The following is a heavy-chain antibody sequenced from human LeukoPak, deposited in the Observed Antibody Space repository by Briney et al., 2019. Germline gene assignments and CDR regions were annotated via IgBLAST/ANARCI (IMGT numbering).Heavy chain of an antibody. D-gene: IGHD2-8*01. Sequence: GGSLRLSCAASGFTFSNYGMHWVRQAPGKGLQWVAVIWYDGSEKYYADAVKGRFTISRDNSKNTLNLQMNSLRPEDTAVYYCARGMLSMNWFDPWGQGTLVTVSS. V-gene: IGHV3-33*01. CDR2: IWYDGSEK. CDR3: ARGMLSMNWFDP. CDR1: GFTFSNYG. J-gene: IGHJ5*02.